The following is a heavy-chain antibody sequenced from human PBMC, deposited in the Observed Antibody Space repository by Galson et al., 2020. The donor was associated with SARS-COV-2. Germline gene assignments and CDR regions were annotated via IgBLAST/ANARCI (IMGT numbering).Heavy chain of an antibody. J-gene: IGHJ4*02. V-gene: IGHV4-59*01. D-gene: IGHD3-10*01. CDR2: IYYSGST. CDR3: ARDRGITMVRGVNPARVPTYYFDY. Sequence: SETLSLTCTVPGGSLSSYYWSWIRQPPGKGLEWIGYIYYSGSTNYNPSLKSRVTISVDTSKNQFSLKLSSVTAADTAVYYCARDRGITMVRGVNPARVPTYYFDYWGQGTLVTVSS. CDR1: GGSLSSYY.